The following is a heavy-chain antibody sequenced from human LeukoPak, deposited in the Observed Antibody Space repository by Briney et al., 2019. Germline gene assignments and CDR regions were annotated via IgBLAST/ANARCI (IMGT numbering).Heavy chain of an antibody. J-gene: IGHJ4*02. V-gene: IGHV4-30-4*08. Sequence: PSETLSLTCTVSGGSISSGDYYWSWIRQPRGKGLEWIGYIYYSGSTYYNPSLKSRVTISVDTSKNQFSLKLSSVTAADTAVYYCARGGSSRFPFLDYWGQGTLVTVSS. D-gene: IGHD6-13*01. CDR3: ARGGSSRFPFLDY. CDR1: GGSISSGDYY. CDR2: IYYSGST.